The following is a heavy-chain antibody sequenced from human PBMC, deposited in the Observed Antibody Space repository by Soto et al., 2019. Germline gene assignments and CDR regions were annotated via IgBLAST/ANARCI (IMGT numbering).Heavy chain of an antibody. D-gene: IGHD2-21*01. V-gene: IGHV1-2*02. CDR1: GYTFGAYY. J-gene: IGHJ6*02. Sequence: QVRLVQSGPEVKTPGASVRVSCKSSGYTFGAYYIHWVRQAPGQGLEWMGWVSPLSGGTNIAQRFQGRLDLTNDASIKTVFMELSSLRSDDTALYFCAREFDSGDLGLDRWGQGTTVSVS. CDR3: AREFDSGDLGLDR. CDR2: VSPLSGGT.